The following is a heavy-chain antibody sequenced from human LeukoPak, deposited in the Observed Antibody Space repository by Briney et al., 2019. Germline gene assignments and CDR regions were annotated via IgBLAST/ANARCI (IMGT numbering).Heavy chain of an antibody. J-gene: IGHJ5*02. Sequence: IGXIYCSGSTNYTPSLKSRVTISVDTSKNQFSLKLSSVTAADTAVYYCARALWFGEAHNWFDPWGQGTLVTVSS. CDR2: IYCSGST. V-gene: IGHV4-59*01. CDR3: ARALWFGEAHNWFDP. D-gene: IGHD3-10*01.